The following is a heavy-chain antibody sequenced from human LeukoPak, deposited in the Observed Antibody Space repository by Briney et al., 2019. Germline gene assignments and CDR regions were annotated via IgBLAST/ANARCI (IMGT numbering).Heavy chain of an antibody. D-gene: IGHD5-18*01. V-gene: IGHV1-69*01. Sequence: SVKVSCKASGGTFSSYAISWVRQAPGQGLEWMGGIIPIFGTANYAQKFQGRVTITADESTSTAYMELSSLRSEDTAVYYCARDLGRGYSYGSNWFDPWGQGTLVTVSS. CDR3: ARDLGRGYSYGSNWFDP. J-gene: IGHJ5*02. CDR2: IIPIFGTA. CDR1: GGTFSSYA.